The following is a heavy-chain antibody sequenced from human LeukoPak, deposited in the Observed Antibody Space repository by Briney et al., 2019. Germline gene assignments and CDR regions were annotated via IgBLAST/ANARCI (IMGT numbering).Heavy chain of an antibody. J-gene: IGHJ3*02. CDR1: GGSISSSSYY. Sequence: SETLSLTCTVSGGSISSSSYYWGRLRQPPGKGLEWIGSIYYSGSTYYNPSLKSRVTISVDTSKNQFSLKLSSVTAADTAVYYCASGDYYDSSGYYYVLKQKNAFDIWGQGTMVTVSS. D-gene: IGHD3-22*01. V-gene: IGHV4-39*07. CDR2: IYYSGST. CDR3: ASGDYYDSSGYYYVLKQKNAFDI.